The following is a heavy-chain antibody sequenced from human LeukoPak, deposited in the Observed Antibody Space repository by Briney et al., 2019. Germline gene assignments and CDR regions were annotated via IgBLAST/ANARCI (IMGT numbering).Heavy chain of an antibody. J-gene: IGHJ5*02. D-gene: IGHD3-10*01. V-gene: IGHV4-59*04. CDR3: ARHVSTYYCGSGSYYPGGNWFDP. Sequence: SETLSLTCTVSGGSIASYYWSWIRQFPGKGLEWIGYISYRGSTYYNPSLKSRVTISVDTSKNQFSLKLSSVTAADTAVYYCARHVSTYYCGSGSYYPGGNWFDPWGQGTLVTVSS. CDR1: GGSIASYY. CDR2: ISYRGST.